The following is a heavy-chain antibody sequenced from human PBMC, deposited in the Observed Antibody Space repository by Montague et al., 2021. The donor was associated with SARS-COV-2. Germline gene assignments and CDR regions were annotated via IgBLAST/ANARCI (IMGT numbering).Heavy chain of an antibody. CDR1: GFSLSTSGVG. D-gene: IGHD2-15*01. CDR3: AHRRGLLLCDAFDI. Sequence: PPLVKPTQPLTLTCTFSGFSLSTSGVGVGWIRQPPGKALEWLALIYWDDDKRYSPSLKSRLTITKDTSKNQVVLTMTNMDPVDTAAYDCAHRRGLLLCDAFDIWGQGTMVTVSS. J-gene: IGHJ3*02. CDR2: IYWDDDK. V-gene: IGHV2-5*02.